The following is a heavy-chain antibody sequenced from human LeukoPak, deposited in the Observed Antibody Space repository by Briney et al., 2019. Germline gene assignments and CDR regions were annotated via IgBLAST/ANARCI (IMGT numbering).Heavy chain of an antibody. Sequence: PGGSLRLSCAASGVSFSGNIMYWVCQAPGKGLEWVSSISSSSGYIYYADSVKGRFTISRDNAKNSLYLQMKSLRAEDTAVYYFARDLSEYWGQGTLVTVSS. CDR3: ARDLSEY. V-gene: IGHV3-21*06. J-gene: IGHJ4*02. CDR1: GVSFSGNI. CDR2: ISSSSGYI.